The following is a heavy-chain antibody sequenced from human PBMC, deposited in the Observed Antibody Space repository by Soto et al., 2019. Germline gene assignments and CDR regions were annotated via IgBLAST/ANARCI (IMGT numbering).Heavy chain of an antibody. CDR2: IFYSGVT. J-gene: IGHJ4*02. Sequence: SETLSLTCTVSGGSISGYYWTWIRQPPGKGLEWIGYIFYSGVTNYNPSLKSRVTLSVDTSKNQFSLELRSVTAADTAVYYCARVGSSGWSPDYWGRGTLVTVSS. CDR3: ARVGSSGWSPDY. D-gene: IGHD6-19*01. CDR1: GGSISGYY. V-gene: IGHV4-59*01.